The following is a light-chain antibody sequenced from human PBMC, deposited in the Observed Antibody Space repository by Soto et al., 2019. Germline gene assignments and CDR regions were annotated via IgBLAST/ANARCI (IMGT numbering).Light chain of an antibody. V-gene: IGKV1-39*01. CDR2: AAS. J-gene: IGKJ1*01. CDR3: QQSYSFPWT. Sequence: DIPMTQPPSSLSASVGDRVTITCRASQSISGYLNWYQHKPGKAPNLLIYAASTLQSGVPSRFSGSGSGTDYTLTISSLQREDFATYYCQQSYSFPWTFGQGTKVEIK. CDR1: QSISGY.